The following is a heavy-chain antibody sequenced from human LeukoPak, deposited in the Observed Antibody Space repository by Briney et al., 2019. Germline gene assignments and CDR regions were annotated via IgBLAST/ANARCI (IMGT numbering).Heavy chain of an antibody. J-gene: IGHJ6*02. CDR2: ISGSGGST. D-gene: IGHD3-10*01. V-gene: IGHV3-23*01. CDR1: GFTFSSYA. Sequence: PGGSLRLSCAASGFTFSSYAMSWVRQAPGKGLEWVSAISGSGGSTHYADSVKGRFTISRDNSKNTLYLQMNSLRAEDTAVYYCARGSIKEYYYGLDVWGQGTTVTVSS. CDR3: ARGSIKEYYYGLDV.